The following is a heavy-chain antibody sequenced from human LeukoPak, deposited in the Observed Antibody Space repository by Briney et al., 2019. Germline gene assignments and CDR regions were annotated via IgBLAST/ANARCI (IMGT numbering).Heavy chain of an antibody. CDR3: AKASHYDFWSAYGD. V-gene: IGHV3-30*02. D-gene: IGHD3-3*01. Sequence: SGGSLRLSCAASGFTFNSYGMRWVRQAPGKGLEWVAFIRYDGNNKYYADSVKGRFTISRDNSKNTLYLQVNSLRAEDTAVYYCAKASHYDFWSAYGDWGQGTLVTVSS. J-gene: IGHJ4*02. CDR2: IRYDGNNK. CDR1: GFTFNSYG.